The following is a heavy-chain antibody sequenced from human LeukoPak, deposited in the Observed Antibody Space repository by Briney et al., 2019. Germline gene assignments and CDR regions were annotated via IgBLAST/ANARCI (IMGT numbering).Heavy chain of an antibody. CDR2: ISADGGSA. CDR3: AKESGKFDY. CDR1: GPNFGESA. J-gene: IGHJ4*02. Sequence: GGSLRLSCVASGPNFGESAMHWVRQAPGKGLEWVSLISADGGSAFSADSLKGRFSISRDNSKNSLYLQLDSLRSEDTAMYYCAKESGKFDYWGQGTLVVVSS. V-gene: IGHV3-43*02.